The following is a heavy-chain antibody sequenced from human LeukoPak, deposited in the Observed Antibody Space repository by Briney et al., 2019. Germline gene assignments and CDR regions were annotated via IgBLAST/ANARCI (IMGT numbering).Heavy chain of an antibody. CDR2: MHHSGST. J-gene: IGHJ5*02. CDR1: GGPITTRSYY. Sequence: SETLSLTCTVSGGPITTRSYYWGWIRQPPGKGLEWIGSMHHSGSTYYNPSLKSRVTTSVDTSKNQFSLKLSSVTAADTAVYYCARDPGAYYDSSGYLNWFDPWGQGILVTVSS. CDR3: ARDPGAYYDSSGYLNWFDP. V-gene: IGHV4-39*07. D-gene: IGHD3-22*01.